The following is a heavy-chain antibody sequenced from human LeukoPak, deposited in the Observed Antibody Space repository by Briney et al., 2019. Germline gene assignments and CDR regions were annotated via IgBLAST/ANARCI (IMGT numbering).Heavy chain of an antibody. V-gene: IGHV4-61*02. Sequence: PSETLSLTCTVSGVSISSDVYYWNWIRQPAGKGLEWIGRIYTSGTSNYNPSLKSRVTISLDTSKNQFSLKLSSVTAADTAVYYSARGNRLRYFDWLPPSGIDYWGQGTLVTVSS. CDR3: ARGNRLRYFDWLPPSGIDY. CDR2: IYTSGTS. D-gene: IGHD3-9*01. J-gene: IGHJ4*02. CDR1: GVSISSDVYY.